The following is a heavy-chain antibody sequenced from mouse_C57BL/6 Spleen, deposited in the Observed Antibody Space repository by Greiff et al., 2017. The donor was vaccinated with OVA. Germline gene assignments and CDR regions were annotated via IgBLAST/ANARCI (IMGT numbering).Heavy chain of an antibody. J-gene: IGHJ3*01. CDR2: IHPNSGRT. Sequence: VQLQQSGAELVKPGASVKLSCKASGYTFTSYWLHWVKQRPGQGLEWIGMIHPNSGRTNYNEKFKSKATLTVDKSSSTAYMQLSSLTSEDSAVYYCARGANWPSWFADWGQGTLVTVAA. D-gene: IGHD4-1*01. CDR3: ARGANWPSWFAD. CDR1: GYTFTSYW. V-gene: IGHV1-64*01.